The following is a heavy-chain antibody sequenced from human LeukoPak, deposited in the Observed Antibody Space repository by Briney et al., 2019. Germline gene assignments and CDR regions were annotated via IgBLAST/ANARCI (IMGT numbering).Heavy chain of an antibody. CDR1: GYTFTGYY. CDR3: ARDGTRYCSGGSCYLDY. V-gene: IGHV1-2*02. Sequence: ASVKVSCKASGYTFTGYYMHWVRQAPGQGLEWMGWINPNSGGTNYAQKFQGRVTMARDTSISTAYMELSRLRSDDTAVYYCARDGTRYCSGGSCYLDYWGQGTLVTVSS. CDR2: INPNSGGT. D-gene: IGHD2-15*01. J-gene: IGHJ4*02.